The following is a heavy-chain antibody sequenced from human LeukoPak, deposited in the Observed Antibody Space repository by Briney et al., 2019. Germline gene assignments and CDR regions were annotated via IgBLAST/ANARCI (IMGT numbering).Heavy chain of an antibody. J-gene: IGHJ4*02. D-gene: IGHD4-17*01. CDR1: GFTFGSYG. Sequence: GRSLRLSCAASGFTFGSYGMHWVRQAPGKGLEWVAVISYDGRNKYYVDSVKGRFTISRDNSKNTLYLQMNGLRAEDTAVYYCAKDWHTVTSFDYWGQGTLVTVSS. V-gene: IGHV3-30*18. CDR2: ISYDGRNK. CDR3: AKDWHTVTSFDY.